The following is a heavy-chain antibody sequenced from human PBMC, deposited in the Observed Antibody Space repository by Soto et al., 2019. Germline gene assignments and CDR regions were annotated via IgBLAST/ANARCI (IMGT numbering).Heavy chain of an antibody. Sequence: ASVKVSCKASGYTFTSYGIHWVRQAPGQGLEWMGWINAANGDTKYSPKFQGRVTITRDTSASTAYTELSSLRSEDTAVYYCVRRHVSATGIDWFDPWGQGXLVTVS. CDR3: VRRHVSATGIDWFDP. CDR1: GYTFTSYG. J-gene: IGHJ5*02. CDR2: INAANGDT. D-gene: IGHD6-13*01. V-gene: IGHV1-3*01.